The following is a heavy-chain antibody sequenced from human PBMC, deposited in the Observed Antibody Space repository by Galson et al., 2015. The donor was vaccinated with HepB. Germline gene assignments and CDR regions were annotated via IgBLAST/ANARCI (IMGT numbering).Heavy chain of an antibody. CDR2: ILYDGSNK. CDR1: GFTFSSYA. Sequence: SLRLSCAASGFTFSSYAMHWVRQAPGKGLEWVAVILYDGSNKYYADSVKGRFTISRDNSKNTLYLQMNSLRAEDTAVYYCARDPPSGWTYFDYWGQGTLVTVSS. D-gene: IGHD6-19*01. CDR3: ARDPPSGWTYFDY. J-gene: IGHJ4*02. V-gene: IGHV3-30*04.